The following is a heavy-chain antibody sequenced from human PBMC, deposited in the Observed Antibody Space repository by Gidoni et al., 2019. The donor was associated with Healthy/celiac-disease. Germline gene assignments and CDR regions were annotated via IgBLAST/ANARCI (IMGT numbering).Heavy chain of an antibody. V-gene: IGHV1-69*04. Sequence: QVQLVQSGAEVKKPGSSVTVSCKASGATFSSYAISWVRQAPGQGLEWMGRIIPILGIANYAQKFQGRVTITADKSTSTAYMELSSLRSEDTAVYYCARGIVATALGCGGDCYPDYWGQGTLVTVSS. J-gene: IGHJ4*02. D-gene: IGHD2-21*02. CDR3: ARGIVATALGCGGDCYPDY. CDR1: GATFSSYA. CDR2: IIPILGIA.